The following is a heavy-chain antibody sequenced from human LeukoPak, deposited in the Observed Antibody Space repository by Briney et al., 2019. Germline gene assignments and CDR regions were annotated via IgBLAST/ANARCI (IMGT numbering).Heavy chain of an antibody. CDR1: GYTFTSYG. CDR3: ARERGGDSSSAFDI. V-gene: IGHV1-18*01. CDR2: ISAYNGNT. J-gene: IGHJ3*02. Sequence: ASVTVSCTASGYTFTSYGISWVRQAPEQGLEWMGWISAYNGNTNYAQKLQGRVTMTTDTSTSTAYMELRSLRSDDTAVYYCARERGGDSSSAFDIWGQGTMVTVSS. D-gene: IGHD6-13*01.